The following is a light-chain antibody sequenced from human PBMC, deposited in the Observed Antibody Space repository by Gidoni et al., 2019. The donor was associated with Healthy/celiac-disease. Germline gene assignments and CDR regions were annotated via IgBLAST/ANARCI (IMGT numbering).Light chain of an antibody. CDR3: QQDKNWPLT. CDR2: GAS. V-gene: IGKV3-15*01. Sequence: GSRREKATLYFRAKQRVDNNLAWFQQKPGQAPKLLIYGASTMATGIPARFSGSGSGTEFTLTNSNLQSEDFSVYYCQQDKNWPLTFGGGTKVEIK. CDR1: QRVDNN. J-gene: IGKJ4*01.